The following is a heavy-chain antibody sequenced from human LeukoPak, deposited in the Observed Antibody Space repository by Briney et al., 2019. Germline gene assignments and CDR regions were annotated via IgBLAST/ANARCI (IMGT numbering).Heavy chain of an antibody. CDR2: IWHDGKHK. D-gene: IGHD2-15*01. CDR1: GFTLRSYG. CDR3: ARDRGSDDPIDY. J-gene: IGHJ4*02. Sequence: GRSLRLSCAASGFTLRSYGMHWVRQAPGKGLEWVAVIWHDGKHKYYADSVKGRFTVSRDNSKNTLYLQMDSLRVEDTAVYYCARDRGSDDPIDYWGQGTLVTVSS. V-gene: IGHV3-33*01.